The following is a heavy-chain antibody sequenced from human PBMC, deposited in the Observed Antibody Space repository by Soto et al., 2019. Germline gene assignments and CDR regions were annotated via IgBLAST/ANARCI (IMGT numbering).Heavy chain of an antibody. V-gene: IGHV1-18*01. Sequence: QVRLVQSGPEVKKPGASVTVSRKTSGYTPTNYDIGWVRQAPGQGLEWMGWISAYNGNRNSAQKLQGRLTMTTDTSTKTAYMELRSLRSDDTAVYFCARALYRSGTYYAFYNWGQGTLVTVSS. J-gene: IGHJ4*02. CDR3: ARALYRSGTYYAFYN. CDR1: GYTPTNYD. CDR2: ISAYNGNR. D-gene: IGHD1-26*01.